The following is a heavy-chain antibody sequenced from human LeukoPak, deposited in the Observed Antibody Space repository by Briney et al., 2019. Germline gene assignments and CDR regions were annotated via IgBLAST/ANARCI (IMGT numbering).Heavy chain of an antibody. CDR3: VSLDGVYYYHMDV. CDR1: GFTFNRYW. Sequence: GGSLRLSCAASGFTFNRYWMHWVRQAPGKGLVWVSRISPDGDSATYADSVKGRFTISRDNAKNTLYLQMNSLRAEDSAVYYCVSLDGVYYYHMDVWGQGTTVIVSS. J-gene: IGHJ6*02. CDR2: ISPDGDSA. V-gene: IGHV3-74*03. D-gene: IGHD3/OR15-3a*01.